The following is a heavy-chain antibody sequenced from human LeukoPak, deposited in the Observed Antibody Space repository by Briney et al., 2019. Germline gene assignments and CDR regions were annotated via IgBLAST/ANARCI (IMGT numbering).Heavy chain of an antibody. V-gene: IGHV3-21*04. CDR1: GFTFSSYS. D-gene: IGHD3-22*01. Sequence: PGGSLRLSCAASGFTFSSYSMNWVRQAPGKGLEWVSSISSSRSYLHYADSVRGRFTISRDNAKNSLYLQMNSLRAEDTAVYYCARDLAFTMTMWGQGTLVTVSS. CDR2: ISSSRSYL. J-gene: IGHJ1*01. CDR3: ARDLAFTMTM.